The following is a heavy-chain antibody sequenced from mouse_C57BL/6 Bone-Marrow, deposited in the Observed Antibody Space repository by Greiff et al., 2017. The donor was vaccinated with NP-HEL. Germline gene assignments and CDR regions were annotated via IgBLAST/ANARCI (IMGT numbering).Heavy chain of an antibody. J-gene: IGHJ4*01. CDR1: GFTFSDYG. CDR3: ARLEVVTHYYAMDY. D-gene: IGHD2-3*01. CDR2: ISNLAYSI. V-gene: IGHV5-15*01. Sequence: EVKLQESGGGLVQPGGSLKLSCAASGFTFSDYGMAWVRQAPRKGPEWVAFISNLAYSIYYADTVTGRFTISRENAKNTLYLEMSSLRSEDTAMYYCARLEVVTHYYAMDYWGQGTSVTVSS.